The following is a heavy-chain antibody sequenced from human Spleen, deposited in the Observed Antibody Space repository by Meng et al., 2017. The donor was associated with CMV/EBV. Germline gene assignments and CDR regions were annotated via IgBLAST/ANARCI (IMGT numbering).Heavy chain of an antibody. D-gene: IGHD2-21*02. V-gene: IGHV3-30-3*01. CDR3: ARIERRRILKYCGSDCSTTDY. CDR2: ISYDGSNK. CDR1: SYA. J-gene: IGHJ4*02. Sequence: SYAMHWVHQAPGKGLEWVAVISYDGSNKYYADSVKGRFTISRDNSKNTLYLQMNSLRAEDTAVYYCARIERRRILKYCGSDCSTTDYWGQGTLVTVSS.